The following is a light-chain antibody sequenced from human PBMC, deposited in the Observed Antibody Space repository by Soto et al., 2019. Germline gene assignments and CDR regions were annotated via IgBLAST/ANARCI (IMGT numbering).Light chain of an antibody. CDR1: SSDVGGYNS. CDR3: CSFTTSTTYV. CDR2: EVT. J-gene: IGLJ1*01. V-gene: IGLV2-14*01. Sequence: LTQPASVSGSPGQSITISCTGTSSDVGGYNSVSWYQQHPGKAPKLIIYEVTHRPSGVSNRFSGSQSANTASLTISGLQAEDEADYYCCSFTTSTTYVFGTGTKVTVL.